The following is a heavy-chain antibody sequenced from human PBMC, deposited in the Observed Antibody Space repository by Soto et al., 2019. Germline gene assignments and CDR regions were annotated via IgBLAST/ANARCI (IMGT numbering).Heavy chain of an antibody. CDR2: ISYDGSNK. Sequence: GGSLRLSCAASGFTFSSYAMHWVRQAPGKGLEWVAVISYDGSNKYYADSVKGRFTISRDNSKNTLYLQMNSLRAEDTAVYYCARWAVAGSRHYYYYGMDVWGQGTTVTVSS. V-gene: IGHV3-30-3*01. D-gene: IGHD6-19*01. J-gene: IGHJ6*02. CDR3: ARWAVAGSRHYYYYGMDV. CDR1: GFTFSSYA.